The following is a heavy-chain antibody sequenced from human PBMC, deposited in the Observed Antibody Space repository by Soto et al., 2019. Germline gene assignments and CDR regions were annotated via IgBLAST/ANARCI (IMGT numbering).Heavy chain of an antibody. D-gene: IGHD5-18*01. CDR2: ISGSGGST. J-gene: IGHJ5*02. V-gene: IGHV3-23*01. CDR1: GFTFSSYA. Sequence: GGSLKLSCAASGFTFSSYAMSWVRQAPGKGLEWVSAISGSGGSTYYADSVRGRFTISRDNSKNTLYLQMNSLRAEDTAVYYCAKDGDTAYWFDPWGQGTLVTVSS. CDR3: AKDGDTAYWFDP.